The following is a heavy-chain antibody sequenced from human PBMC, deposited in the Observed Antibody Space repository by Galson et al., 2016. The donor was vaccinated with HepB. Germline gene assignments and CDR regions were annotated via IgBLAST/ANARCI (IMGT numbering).Heavy chain of an antibody. Sequence: ASGGTFTTYPITWVRRAPGQGPECLGRIIPLLGIPKYAQKFQGRLTITADKSTSTTYMELTSLRSEDTAAYYCARPSSGWANEAFDIWGQGTMVTVSS. CDR1: GGTFTTYP. V-gene: IGHV1-69*02. CDR3: ARPSSGWANEAFDI. J-gene: IGHJ3*02. D-gene: IGHD6-19*01. CDR2: IIPLLGIP.